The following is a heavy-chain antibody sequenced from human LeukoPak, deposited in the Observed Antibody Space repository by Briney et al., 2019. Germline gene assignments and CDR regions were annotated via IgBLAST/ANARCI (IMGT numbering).Heavy chain of an antibody. CDR2: ITNSGRST. J-gene: IGHJ4*02. CDR1: GFSFSNYF. V-gene: IGHV3-11*04. D-gene: IGHD1-26*01. CDR3: AREASGNYYVFDS. Sequence: GGSLRLSCEAFGFSFSNYFMSWIRQAPGKGLEWVSYITNSGRSTNYADAVKGRFTISRDNVKKSVYLEMTDLRAEDTAVYYCAREASGNYYVFDSWGQGTLVTVSS.